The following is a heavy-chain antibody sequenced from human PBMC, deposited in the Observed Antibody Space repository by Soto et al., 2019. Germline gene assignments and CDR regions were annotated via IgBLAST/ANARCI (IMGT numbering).Heavy chain of an antibody. J-gene: IGHJ6*02. CDR2: IVPMLGTP. CDR1: GGTFDNFI. D-gene: IGHD1-26*01. V-gene: IGHV1-69*13. Sequence: SVKVSCKASGGTFDNFIMNWVRQTPGRGLEWMGGIVPMLGTPTYAEKFKGRVTISATGSTSTMYMEVTSPRSEDTAIYYCARNGTYSSSLSQYSGMDVWGQGTTVTVSS. CDR3: ARNGTYSSSLSQYSGMDV.